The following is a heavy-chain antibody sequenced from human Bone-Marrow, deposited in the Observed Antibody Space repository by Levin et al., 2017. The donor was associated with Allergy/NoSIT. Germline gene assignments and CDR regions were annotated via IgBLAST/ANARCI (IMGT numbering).Heavy chain of an antibody. CDR2: IWADGTTT. J-gene: IGHJ4*02. D-gene: IGHD2-21*01. CDR3: AREAGHYSLTVDF. CDR1: GFIFSNYA. Sequence: HSGGSLRLSCEASGFIFSNYAMHWVRQTPGKGLEWVAVIWADGTTTYYADSVKGRFTISRDISKNTLYLQMNSLRVEDTAVYSCAREAGHYSLTVDFWGQGTLVTVSS. V-gene: IGHV3-33*01.